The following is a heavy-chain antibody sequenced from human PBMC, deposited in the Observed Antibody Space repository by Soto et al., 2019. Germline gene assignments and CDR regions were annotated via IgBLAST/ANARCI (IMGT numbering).Heavy chain of an antibody. CDR3: TTRRDCSGGSCYWTSDY. D-gene: IGHD2-15*01. CDR2: IRSKANSYAT. V-gene: IGHV3-73*02. J-gene: IGHJ4*02. CDR1: GVTFSGSA. Sequence: EVQLVESGGGLVQPGGSLKLSCAASGVTFSGSAMHWVRQASGKGLEWVGRIRSKANSYATAYAASVKGRFTISRDDSKHTAYLQMNSLKTEDTAVYYCTTRRDCSGGSCYWTSDYWGQGTLVTFSS.